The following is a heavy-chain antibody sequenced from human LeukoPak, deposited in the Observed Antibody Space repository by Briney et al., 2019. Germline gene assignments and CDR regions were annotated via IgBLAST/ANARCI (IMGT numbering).Heavy chain of an antibody. J-gene: IGHJ4*02. Sequence: GVSLRLSCVGSGFTFRSHAMSWVRQAPEKGLEFVSGIYENGGTTYYADSVKGRFSISRDNSKNTLYLQMDSLRGEDTAVYYCAKDFRIGYSAHFDYWGQGALVTVSS. V-gene: IGHV3-23*01. CDR3: AKDFRIGYSAHFDY. D-gene: IGHD2-21*01. CDR2: IYENGGTT. CDR1: GFTFRSHA.